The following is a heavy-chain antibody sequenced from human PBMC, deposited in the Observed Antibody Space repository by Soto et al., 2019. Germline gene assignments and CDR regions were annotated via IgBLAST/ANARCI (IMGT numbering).Heavy chain of an antibody. Sequence: PSETLSLTCTVSGGSISSGDYYWSWIRQPPGKGLEWIGYIYYSGSTYYNPSLKSRVTISVDTSKNHFSLNLNSVTAADTAVYYCASGLSGDKVDQWGQGTLVTVSS. D-gene: IGHD2-21*01. CDR2: IYYSGST. J-gene: IGHJ4*02. CDR3: ASGLSGDKVDQ. V-gene: IGHV4-30-4*01. CDR1: GGSISSGDYY.